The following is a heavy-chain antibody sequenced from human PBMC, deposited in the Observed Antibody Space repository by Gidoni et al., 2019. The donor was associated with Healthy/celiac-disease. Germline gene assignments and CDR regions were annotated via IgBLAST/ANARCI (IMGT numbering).Heavy chain of an antibody. CDR3: AKWGYGEIDY. V-gene: IGHV3-23*01. Sequence: EVQLLEAGGGLVQPGGPLRLSRAASGFTFSSYAMSWVRQAPGKGLQWVSAISGSGGSTYYADSVQGRFTISRDNSKNTLSLQMNRLRAEDTAVYYCAKWGYGEIDYWGQGTLVTVSS. CDR1: GFTFSSYA. CDR2: ISGSGGST. J-gene: IGHJ4*02. D-gene: IGHD4-17*01.